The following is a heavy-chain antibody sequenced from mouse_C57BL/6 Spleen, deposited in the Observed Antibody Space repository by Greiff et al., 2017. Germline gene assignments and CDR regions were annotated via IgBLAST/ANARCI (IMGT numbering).Heavy chain of an antibody. Sequence: VQLQQPGAELVKPGASVKMSCTASGYNFTSYWITWVKQRPGQGLEWIGAIYPGSGSTKYTEKFKSKATLTVDTSSSTAYMQLSSLTSEDSAVYYCARGAYIFVMGDWGQVTSVTVSS. V-gene: IGHV1-55*01. CDR3: ARGAYIFVMGD. D-gene: IGHD1-3*01. CDR2: IYPGSGST. J-gene: IGHJ4*01. CDR1: GYNFTSYW.